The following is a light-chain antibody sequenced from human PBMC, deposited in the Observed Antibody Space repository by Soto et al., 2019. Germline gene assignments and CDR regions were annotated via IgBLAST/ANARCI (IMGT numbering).Light chain of an antibody. CDR3: QQYNTYSPVT. Sequence: DIQMTQSPSTLSASVGDRVTITCRVSQSISSWLAWYQQKPGKAPKLLIYKASSLESGVPSRFSGSESGTEFTLTISSLQPDDFATYYCQQYNTYSPVTFGQGTKVDIK. CDR1: QSISSW. J-gene: IGKJ1*01. V-gene: IGKV1-5*03. CDR2: KAS.